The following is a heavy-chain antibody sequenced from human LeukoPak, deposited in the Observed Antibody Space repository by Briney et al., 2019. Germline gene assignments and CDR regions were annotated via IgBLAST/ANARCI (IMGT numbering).Heavy chain of an antibody. V-gene: IGHV3-66*03. Sequence: PGGSLRLSCAVSGFRVSDYYMSWVRQAPGKGLEWVGLIRDSGEAFYADFARGRFAISRDESENTLYLQMNSLRAEDTAVYYCAREWIAVAGRGLGYWGQGTLVTVSS. CDR1: GFRVSDYY. D-gene: IGHD6-19*01. J-gene: IGHJ4*02. CDR2: IRDSGEA. CDR3: AREWIAVAGRGLGY.